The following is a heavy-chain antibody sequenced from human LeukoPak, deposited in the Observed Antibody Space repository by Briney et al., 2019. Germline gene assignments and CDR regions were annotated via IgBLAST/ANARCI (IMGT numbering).Heavy chain of an antibody. CDR2: ISGSGGST. CDR1: GFTFSSYA. V-gene: IGHV3-23*01. CDR3: ATSLGIWIFGVVPYGMDV. D-gene: IGHD3-3*01. Sequence: GGSLRLSCAASGFTFSSYAMSWVRQAPGKGLEWVSAISGSGGSTYYADSVKGRFTISRDNSKNTLYLQMNSLRAEDTAVYYCATSLGIWIFGVVPYGMDVWGQGTTVTVSS. J-gene: IGHJ6*02.